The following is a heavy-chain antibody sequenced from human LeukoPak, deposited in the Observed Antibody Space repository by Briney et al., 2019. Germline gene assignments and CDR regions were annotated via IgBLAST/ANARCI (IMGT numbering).Heavy chain of an antibody. V-gene: IGHV1-18*01. D-gene: IGHD3-3*01. J-gene: IGHJ4*02. CDR2: ISAYNGNT. CDR3: ARWPHYDFWSGYYSPFDY. CDR1: GYTFTSYG. Sequence: PVASVKVSCKASGYTFTSYGISWVRQAPGQGLEWMGWISAYNGNTNYAQKLQGRVTMTTDTSTSTAYMELRSLRSDDTAVYYCARWPHYDFWSGYYSPFDYWGQGTLVTVSS.